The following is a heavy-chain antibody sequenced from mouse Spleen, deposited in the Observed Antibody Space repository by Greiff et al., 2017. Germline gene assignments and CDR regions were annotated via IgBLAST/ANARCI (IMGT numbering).Heavy chain of an antibody. V-gene: IGHV1-22*01. J-gene: IGHJ2*01. CDR3: ARGYGDRGDYFDY. CDR1: GYTFTDYN. CDR2: INPNNGGT. Sequence: EVQRVESGPELVKPGASVKMSCKASGYTFTDYNMHWVKQSHGKSLEWIGYINPNNGGTSYNQKFKGKATLTVNKSSSTAYMELRSLTSEDSAVYYCARGYGDRGDYFDYWGQGTTLTVSS. D-gene: IGHD2-13*01.